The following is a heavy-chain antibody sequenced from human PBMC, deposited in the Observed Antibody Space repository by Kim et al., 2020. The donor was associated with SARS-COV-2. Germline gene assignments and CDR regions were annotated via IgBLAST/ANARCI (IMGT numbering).Heavy chain of an antibody. V-gene: IGHV3-23*01. CDR1: GFTFSSYA. CDR2: ISGSGDTT. CDR3: AKEGTTYTCSWHYFDY. D-gene: IGHD6-13*01. Sequence: GGSLRLSCAASGFTFSSYAMSWVRQAPGKGLEWVSVISGSGDTTYYADSVKGRFTLSRDNSKNTLYLQMNSLRAEDTAVYYCAKEGTTYTCSWHYFDYWGQGTLVTVSS. J-gene: IGHJ4*02.